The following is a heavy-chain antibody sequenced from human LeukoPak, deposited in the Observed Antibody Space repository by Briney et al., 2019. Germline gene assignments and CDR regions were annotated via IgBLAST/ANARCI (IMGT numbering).Heavy chain of an antibody. J-gene: IGHJ5*02. CDR1: GFTFSSYG. CDR3: AKDLLGGSGWLNWFDP. V-gene: IGHV3-23*01. CDR2: ISGSGGST. D-gene: IGHD6-19*01. Sequence: GGSLRLSCAASGFTFSSYGMSWVRQAPGKGLEWVSVISGSGGSTYYADSVKGRFTISRDNYKNTLYLQMNSLRAADTAVYYCAKDLLGGSGWLNWFDPWGQGTLVTVSS.